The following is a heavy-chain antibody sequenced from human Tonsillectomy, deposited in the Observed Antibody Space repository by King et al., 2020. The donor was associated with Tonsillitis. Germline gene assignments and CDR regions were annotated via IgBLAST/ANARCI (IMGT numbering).Heavy chain of an antibody. D-gene: IGHD6-13*01. Sequence: VQLQESGPGLVKPSETLSLTCTVSGGSISSYYWSWLRQPPGKGLEWIGYIYYSGSTNYNPSLKSRVTISVDTSKNQFSLKLSSVTAADTAVYYCARTLYSSSWYGFDYWGQGTLVTVSS. CDR2: IYYSGST. CDR1: GGSISSYY. CDR3: ARTLYSSSWYGFDY. J-gene: IGHJ4*02. V-gene: IGHV4-59*01.